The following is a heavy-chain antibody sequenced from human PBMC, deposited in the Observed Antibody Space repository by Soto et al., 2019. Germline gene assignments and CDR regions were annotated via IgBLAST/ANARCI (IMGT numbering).Heavy chain of an antibody. CDR2: IYYSGST. D-gene: IGHD1-7*01. CDR3: VRGGGEGGLTGTTAETYYYNGMDV. CDR1: GGSISSGGYY. J-gene: IGHJ6*02. V-gene: IGHV4-31*03. Sequence: QVQLQESGPGLVKPSQTLSLTCTVSGGSISSGGYYWSWIRQHPGKGLEWIGYIYYSGSTYYNPSLKSRVTISVDTSKNQFSRKLSSVTAADTAMYYCVRGGGEGGLTGTTAETYYYNGMDVWGQGTTVTVSS.